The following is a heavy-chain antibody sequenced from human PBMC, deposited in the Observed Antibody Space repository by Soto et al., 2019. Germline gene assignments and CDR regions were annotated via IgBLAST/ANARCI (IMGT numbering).Heavy chain of an antibody. Sequence: SVSNAWMNWVRQAPGKGLEWVGRIKSKTDGGTTDYAAPVKGRFTISRDDSKNTLYLQMNSLKTEDTAVYYCTISLDSSTFDYCGQGTLVTVSS. D-gene: IGHD2-2*01. CDR3: TISLDSSTFDY. V-gene: IGHV3-15*07. CDR2: IKSKTDGGTT. CDR1: SVSNAW. J-gene: IGHJ4*02.